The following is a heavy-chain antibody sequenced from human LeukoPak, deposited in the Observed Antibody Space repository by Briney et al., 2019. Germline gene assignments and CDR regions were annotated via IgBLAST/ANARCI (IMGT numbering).Heavy chain of an antibody. J-gene: IGHJ4*02. Sequence: PGGSLRLSCAASGFTFSSYSMNWVRQAPGKGLEWIASIYYSGSTNYNPSLKSRLTISVNTSKKQVSLKLSSVTAADTAVYYCARHTGHTDNWGQGILVSVSS. D-gene: IGHD1-14*01. CDR3: ARHTGHTDN. V-gene: IGHV4-39*01. CDR2: IYYSGST. CDR1: GFTFSSYSMN.